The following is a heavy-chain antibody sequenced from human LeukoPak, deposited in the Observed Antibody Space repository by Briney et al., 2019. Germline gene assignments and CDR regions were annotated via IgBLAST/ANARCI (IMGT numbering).Heavy chain of an antibody. D-gene: IGHD5-12*01. V-gene: IGHV5-51*01. CDR2: IYPVDSDT. Sequence: GESLKISCKGSGYSFTTYWIVWVRQMPAKGLEWRGIIYPVDSDTRYSPSFQGQVTISADKSISTAYLQWSSLKASDTAMYYCARLVTPLGTGEPTISYMDVWGKGTTVTVSS. CDR3: ARLVTPLGTGEPTISYMDV. J-gene: IGHJ6*03. CDR1: GYSFTTYW.